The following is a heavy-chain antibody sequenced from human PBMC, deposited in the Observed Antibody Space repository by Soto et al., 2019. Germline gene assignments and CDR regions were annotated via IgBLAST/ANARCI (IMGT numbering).Heavy chain of an antibody. D-gene: IGHD4-17*01. Sequence: ASETLSLTCSVSGGSVRNKTYYWSWIRQPPGKRLEWIGYVYYSGTTNYNPSLKTRVTISVALSTNQFSLRLSSVTTADTALYYCARTTAVPNTLRSRYFFDYWGQGTLVTVSS. CDR2: VYYSGTT. V-gene: IGHV4-61*01. CDR1: GGSVRNKTYY. J-gene: IGHJ4*02. CDR3: ARTTAVPNTLRSRYFFDY.